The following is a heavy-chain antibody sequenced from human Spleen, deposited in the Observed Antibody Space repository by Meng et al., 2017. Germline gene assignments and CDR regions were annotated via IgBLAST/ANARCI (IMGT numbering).Heavy chain of an antibody. V-gene: IGHV1-69*02. CDR2: IIPILGIP. CDR3: ASYSSSWYGSYYYYGMDV. Sequence: SVKVSCKASGGTFNNYTVSWVRQAPGQGLEWVGRIIPILGIPNYAQKFQGRVTITADKSTSTAYMELSSLRSEDTAVYYCASYSSSWYGSYYYYGMDVWGQGTTVTVSS. J-gene: IGHJ6*02. D-gene: IGHD6-13*01. CDR1: GGTFNNYT.